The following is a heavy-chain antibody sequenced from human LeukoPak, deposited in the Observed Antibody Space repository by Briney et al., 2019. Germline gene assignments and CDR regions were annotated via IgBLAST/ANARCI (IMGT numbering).Heavy chain of an antibody. V-gene: IGHV4-31*03. D-gene: IGHD3-10*01. CDR2: IYYSGTT. Sequence: TLSLTCTVSGGSINSGGYWSWIRQPPGKVLEWFGYIYYSGTTYFNPSLKGRVTMSVDTAKNQFSLKLSSVTAADTAVYYCARDSGISGRTDYWGQGTLVTVSS. CDR1: GGSINSGGY. J-gene: IGHJ4*02. CDR3: ARDSGISGRTDY.